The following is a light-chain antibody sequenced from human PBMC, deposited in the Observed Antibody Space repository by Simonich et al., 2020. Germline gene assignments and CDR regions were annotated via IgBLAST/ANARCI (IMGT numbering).Light chain of an antibody. CDR2: LNSDGSH. CDR1: SGHSSYA. Sequence: QLVLTQSPSASASLGASVKLTCTLSSGHSSYAIEWHQQQTEKGPRYLMKLNSDGSHSKGDGIPDRFSGSSSGAERYLTISSLQSEDEADYYCQTWGTGIVVFGGGTKLTVL. CDR3: QTWGTGIVV. V-gene: IGLV4-69*01. J-gene: IGLJ2*01.